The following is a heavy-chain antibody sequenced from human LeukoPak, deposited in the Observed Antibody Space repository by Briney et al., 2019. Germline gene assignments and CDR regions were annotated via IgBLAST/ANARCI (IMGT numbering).Heavy chain of an antibody. CDR2: RSSSGSSI. V-gene: IGHV3-48*03. J-gene: IGHJ4*02. Sequence: GGSLRLSCAASGFIFSNYDMNWVRQAPGKGREGISYRSSSGSSIYYADSVKGRFTISRDNAKNSLYLQMNSLRAGDTAVYYCVKDSEATFDYWGQGTLVTVSS. CDR1: GFIFSNYD. CDR3: VKDSEATFDY.